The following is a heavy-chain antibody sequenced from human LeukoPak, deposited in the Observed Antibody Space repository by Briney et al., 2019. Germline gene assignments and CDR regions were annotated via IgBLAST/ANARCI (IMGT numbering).Heavy chain of an antibody. V-gene: IGHV3-9*03. J-gene: IGHJ4*02. D-gene: IGHD3-16*01. CDR2: ISWNSGSI. CDR3: AKMEGSVELFSRTSGRGGFDY. Sequence: GGSLRLSCAASGFTFSSYAMHWVRQAPGKGLEWVSGISWNSGSIGYADSVKGRFTISRDNAKNSLYLQMNSLRAEDMALYYCAKMEGSVELFSRTSGRGGFDYWGQGTLVTVSS. CDR1: GFTFSSYA.